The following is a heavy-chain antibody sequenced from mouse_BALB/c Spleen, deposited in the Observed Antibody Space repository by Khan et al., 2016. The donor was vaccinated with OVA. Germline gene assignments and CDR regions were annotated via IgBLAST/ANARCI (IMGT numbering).Heavy chain of an antibody. Sequence: QIQLVQSGPELMKPGETVKSSCAASGYTITNYGINWVKQAPGKGFRRMGRINTYTGEPTYADDFKGRFAFSLDTSASTAFLQMRNLKNDDMATXFGATSCYYCARFGNWGQGTLLTVSA. V-gene: IGHV9-1*02. CDR2: INTYTGEP. CDR3: ATSCYYCARFGN. CDR1: GYTITNYG. D-gene: IGHD1-1*01. J-gene: IGHJ3*01.